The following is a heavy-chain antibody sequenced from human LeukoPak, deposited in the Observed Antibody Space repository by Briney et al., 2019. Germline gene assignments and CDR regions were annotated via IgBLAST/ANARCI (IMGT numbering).Heavy chain of an antibody. CDR3: AKDQRRCSGGSCQGRLYYGMDV. V-gene: IGHV3-23*01. J-gene: IGHJ6*02. Sequence: GGSLRLSCAASGFTFSSYWMSWVRQAPGKGLEWVSAISGSGGSTYYADSVKGRFTISRDNSKNTLYLQMNSLRAEDTAVYYCAKDQRRCSGGSCQGRLYYGMDVWGQGTTVTVSS. CDR1: GFTFSSYW. D-gene: IGHD2-15*01. CDR2: ISGSGGST.